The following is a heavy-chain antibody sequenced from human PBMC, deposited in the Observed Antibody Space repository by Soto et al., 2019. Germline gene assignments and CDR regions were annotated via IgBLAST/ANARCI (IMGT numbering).Heavy chain of an antibody. V-gene: IGHV1-69*01. D-gene: IGHD3-22*01. CDR2: ILPIFGTA. Sequence: QVQLVQSGAEVKKPGSSVKVSCKASGGTFSSYAISWVRQAPGQGLEWMGGILPIFGTANYAQKFQGRVTITADESTSTAYMELSSLRSEDTAVYYCARARNYYDSSGYYYAPFDYCGQGTLVTVSS. CDR3: ARARNYYDSSGYYYAPFDY. J-gene: IGHJ4*02. CDR1: GGTFSSYA.